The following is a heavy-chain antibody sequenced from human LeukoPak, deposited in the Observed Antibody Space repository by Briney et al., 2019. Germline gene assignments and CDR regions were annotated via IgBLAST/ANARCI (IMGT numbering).Heavy chain of an antibody. CDR1: GFTFSSYA. Sequence: GSLRLSCAASGFTFSSYAMSWVRQAPGKGLEWVSSISSSSSYIYYVDSVKGRFTISRDNAKNSLYLQMNSLRAEDTAVYYCAREGPAGSGGAFDIWGQGTMVTVSS. V-gene: IGHV3-21*01. D-gene: IGHD3-10*01. CDR2: ISSSSSYI. CDR3: AREGPAGSGGAFDI. J-gene: IGHJ3*02.